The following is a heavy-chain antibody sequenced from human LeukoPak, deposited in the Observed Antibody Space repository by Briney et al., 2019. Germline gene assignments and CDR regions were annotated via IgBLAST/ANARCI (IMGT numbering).Heavy chain of an antibody. D-gene: IGHD6-19*01. J-gene: IGHJ3*02. CDR1: GGTFSSYA. CDR2: IIPIFGTA. Sequence: AVTVSCKCSGGTFSSYAISWLRQAPGQGLAWMGRIIPIFGTANYAQKFQGRVTITVDQSTSTAYMELSRLRSEDTAVYYCARRMNSSGCCRDAFDIWGQGAMVTVSS. V-gene: IGHV1-69*13. CDR3: ARRMNSSGCCRDAFDI.